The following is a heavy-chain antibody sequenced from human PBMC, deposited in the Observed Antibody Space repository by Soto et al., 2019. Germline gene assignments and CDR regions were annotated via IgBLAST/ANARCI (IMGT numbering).Heavy chain of an antibody. CDR2: ISAYNGNT. J-gene: IGHJ6*02. D-gene: IGHD3-10*01. CDR3: ARVSTVWFGAYYYGMDV. CDR1: GYTFTSYG. V-gene: IGHV1-18*01. Sequence: QVQLVQSGAEVKKPGASVKVSCKASGYTFTSYGINWVRQAPGQGLECMGWISAYNGNTNYAPKLQGRVTMTTDTSTTTAYMELRSLRSDDTAVYYCARVSTVWFGAYYYGMDVWGQGTTVTVSS.